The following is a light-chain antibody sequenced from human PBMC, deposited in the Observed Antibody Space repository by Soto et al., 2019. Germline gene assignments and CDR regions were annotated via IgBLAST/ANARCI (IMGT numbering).Light chain of an antibody. V-gene: IGLV3-1*01. CDR3: QAWDSSADVV. Sequence: SYELTQPPSVSVSPGQTASITCSGDNLGDKYTCWYQQKSGQSPVLVIYQDSKRPSGIPERFSGSSSGNTATLTISGTQAMDEADYYCQAWDSSADVVFGGGTKLTVL. CDR2: QDS. CDR1: NLGDKY. J-gene: IGLJ2*01.